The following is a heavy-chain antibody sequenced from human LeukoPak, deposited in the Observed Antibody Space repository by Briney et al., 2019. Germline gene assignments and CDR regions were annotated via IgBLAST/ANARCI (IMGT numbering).Heavy chain of an antibody. V-gene: IGHV3-21*01. CDR1: GFTFSSYS. CDR3: AAGSSGTYYYFDY. J-gene: IGHJ4*02. CDR2: ISSSSTYI. Sequence: GGSLRLSCAASGFTFSSYSMNWVRQAPGKGLEWVSSISSSSTYIYYADSVKGRFTISRDNAKNSLYLQMNSLRAEDMAVYYCAAGSSGTYYYFDYWGQGTLVTVSS. D-gene: IGHD6-19*01.